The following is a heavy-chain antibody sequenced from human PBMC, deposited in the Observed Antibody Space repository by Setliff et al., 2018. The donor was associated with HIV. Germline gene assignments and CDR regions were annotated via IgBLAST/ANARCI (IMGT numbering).Heavy chain of an antibody. J-gene: IGHJ6*03. CDR3: ARSSTGYSSIWYRNGLTYYNYMDV. CDR2: INHSGST. V-gene: IGHV4-34*01. CDR1: GGSSSGYY. D-gene: IGHD6-13*01. Sequence: SETLSLTCAVYGGSSSGYYCTWIRQPPGKGLEWIGEINHSGSTNYNPSLKSRVSMSADTSKNHFSLRLSAVTAADTAVFYCARSSTGYSSIWYRNGLTYYNYMDVWGRGTKVTVSS.